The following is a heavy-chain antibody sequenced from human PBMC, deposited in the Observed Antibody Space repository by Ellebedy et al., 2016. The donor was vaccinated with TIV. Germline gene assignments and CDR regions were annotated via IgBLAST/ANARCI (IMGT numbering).Heavy chain of an antibody. CDR3: APAPPPREDRSADAFDI. V-gene: IGHV1-69*10. CDR2: IIPILDTT. Sequence: AASVKVSCKASGGTFSSYSINWVRQAPGQGLEWMGGIIPILDTTNYAQNFQGRVTITADKSTSTAYMELSSLGSEDTAVYYCAPAPPPREDRSADAFDIWGQGTMVTVSS. CDR1: GGTFSSYS. D-gene: IGHD2-15*01. J-gene: IGHJ3*02.